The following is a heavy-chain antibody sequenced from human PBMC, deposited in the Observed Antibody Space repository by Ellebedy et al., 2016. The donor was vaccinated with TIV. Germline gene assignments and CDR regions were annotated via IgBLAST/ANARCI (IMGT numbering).Heavy chain of an antibody. CDR3: ARAQSGLD. CDR1: GFTFRNYW. CDR2: INSYGNYT. J-gene: IGHJ4*01. V-gene: IGHV3-74*01. Sequence: GESLKISXAASGFTFRNYWMHWVRQAPGKGLEWVTLINSYGNYTNYADSVKGRFTIPRDNAKNRLYLQMSSLRAEDTAVYYCARAQSGLDWGHGTLVTVSS.